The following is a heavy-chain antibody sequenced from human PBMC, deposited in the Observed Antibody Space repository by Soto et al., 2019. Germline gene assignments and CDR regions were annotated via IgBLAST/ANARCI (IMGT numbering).Heavy chain of an antibody. Sequence: KQSQTLSLTCAISGDSVSSNSAAWNWIRQSPSRGLEWLGRTYYRSKWYNDYAVSVKSRITINPDTSKNQFSLQLNSVTPEDTAVYYCAKEPLTGDYYYDYMDVWGKGTTVTVSS. V-gene: IGHV6-1*01. D-gene: IGHD7-27*01. CDR1: GDSVSSNSAA. CDR3: AKEPLTGDYYYDYMDV. CDR2: TYYRSKWYN. J-gene: IGHJ6*03.